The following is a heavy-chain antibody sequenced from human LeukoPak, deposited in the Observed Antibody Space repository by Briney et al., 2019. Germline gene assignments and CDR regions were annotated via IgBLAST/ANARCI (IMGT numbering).Heavy chain of an antibody. CDR3: ANHPGGSFDY. CDR2: ISGTDDNT. CDR1: GFTFSSYA. J-gene: IGHJ4*02. V-gene: IGHV3-23*01. D-gene: IGHD3-16*01. Sequence: GGSLRLSCAASGFTFSSYAMSWVRQAPGKGLEWVSGISGTDDNTYYADSVKGRFTIFRDNSKDILYLYMSSLRAEDTAMYYCANHPGGSFDYWGQGTLVAVSS.